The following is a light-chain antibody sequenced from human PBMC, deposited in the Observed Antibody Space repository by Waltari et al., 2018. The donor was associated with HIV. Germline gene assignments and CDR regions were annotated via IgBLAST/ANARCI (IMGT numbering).Light chain of an antibody. CDR2: GNS. V-gene: IGLV1-40*01. Sequence: QSVLPQPPSVSGAPGQRVTIPCTGSSSNIGAGYDVHWYQQVPGTAPKLLIFGNSNRPSGVPDRFSGSKSATSASLAITGLQAEDEADYYCQSYDSSLTVVIFGGGTKLTVL. J-gene: IGLJ2*01. CDR1: SSNIGAGYD. CDR3: QSYDSSLTVVI.